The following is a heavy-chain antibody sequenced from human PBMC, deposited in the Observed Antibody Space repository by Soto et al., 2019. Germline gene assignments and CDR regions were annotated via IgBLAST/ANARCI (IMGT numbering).Heavy chain of an antibody. CDR1: GFIFTNAF. CDR2: IKSKNTGGTI. J-gene: IGHJ4*02. Sequence: EVQLVESGGGLVKPGGSLRLSCAASGFIFTNAFMSWVRQTPGKGLEWVARIKSKNTGGTIDYAAPVKGRFTISRDEYENTVSLQMNSLKAEDTALYYCTTGDYWGQGILVTVSS. CDR3: TTGDY. V-gene: IGHV3-15*01.